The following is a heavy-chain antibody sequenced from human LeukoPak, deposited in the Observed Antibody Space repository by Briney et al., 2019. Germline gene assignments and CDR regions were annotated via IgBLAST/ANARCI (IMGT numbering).Heavy chain of an antibody. CDR3: ATVEWREVVRGVGNWFDP. Sequence: ASVKVSCKASGYTFTSYYMHWVRQAPGQGLEWMGIINPSGGSTSYAQKFQGRVTMTRDTSTSTVYMELSSLRSEDTAVYYCATVEWREVVRGVGNWFDPWGQGTLVTVSS. CDR2: INPSGGST. J-gene: IGHJ5*02. CDR1: GYTFTSYY. D-gene: IGHD3-10*01. V-gene: IGHV1-46*01.